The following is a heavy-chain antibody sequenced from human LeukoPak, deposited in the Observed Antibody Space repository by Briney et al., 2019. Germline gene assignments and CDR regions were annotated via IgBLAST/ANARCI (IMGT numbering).Heavy chain of an antibody. J-gene: IGHJ1*01. V-gene: IGHV1-18*01. Sequence: ASVKVSCKASGYTFTSYGISWVRQAPGQGLEWMGWISAYNGNTNYAQKLQGRVTMTTDTSTSTASMELRSLRSDDTAVYYCARDYYDSSGYYYIAEYFQHWGQGTLVTVSS. CDR3: ARDYYDSSGYYYIAEYFQH. CDR1: GYTFTSYG. CDR2: ISAYNGNT. D-gene: IGHD3-22*01.